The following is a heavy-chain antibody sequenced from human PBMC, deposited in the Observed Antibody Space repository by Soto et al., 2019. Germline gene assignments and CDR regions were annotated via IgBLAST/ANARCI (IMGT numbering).Heavy chain of an antibody. CDR1: GFSLSSSGMR. V-gene: IGHV2-70*04. J-gene: IGHJ6*02. CDR2: IDWDDDK. Sequence: SGPTVVNPTQTLTLTCTFSGFSLSSSGMRVSWIRQPPGKTLEWLARIDWDDDKFYSTSLKTRLTISKDTSKNQVVLTMTNMDPVDTATYYCARISSSSSSPWEADYGMDVWGQGTTVTVSS. CDR3: ARISSSSSSPWEADYGMDV. D-gene: IGHD6-6*01.